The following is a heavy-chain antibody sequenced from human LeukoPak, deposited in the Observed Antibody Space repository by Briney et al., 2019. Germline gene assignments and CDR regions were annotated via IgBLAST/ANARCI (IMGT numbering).Heavy chain of an antibody. Sequence: PSETLSLTCTVSGGSISSGSYYWSWIRQPAGKGLEWIGRIYTSGSTNYNPSLKGRVTISVDTSKNQFSLKLSSVTAADTAVYYCAITAYYDILTGYKYTDYWGQGTLVTVSS. CDR3: AITAYYDILTGYKYTDY. D-gene: IGHD3-9*01. CDR2: IYTSGST. CDR1: GGSISSGSYY. V-gene: IGHV4-61*02. J-gene: IGHJ4*02.